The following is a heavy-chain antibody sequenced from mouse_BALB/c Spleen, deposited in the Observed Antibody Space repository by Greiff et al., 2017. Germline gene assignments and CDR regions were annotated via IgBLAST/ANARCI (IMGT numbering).Heavy chain of an antibody. CDR1: GYTFTSYW. D-gene: IGHD2-4*01. CDR3: ARNYESAWFAY. CDR2: INPSTGYT. J-gene: IGHJ3*01. V-gene: IGHV1-7*01. Sequence: QVQLQQSGAELAKPGASVKMSCKASGYTFTSYWMHWVKQRPGQGLEWIGYINPSTGYTEYNQKFKDKATLTADKSSSTAYMQLSSLTSEDSAVYYCARNYESAWFAYWGQGTLVIVSA.